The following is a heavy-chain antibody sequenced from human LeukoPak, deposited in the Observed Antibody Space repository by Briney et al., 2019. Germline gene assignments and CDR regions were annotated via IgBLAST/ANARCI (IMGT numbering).Heavy chain of an antibody. J-gene: IGHJ4*02. V-gene: IGHV4-61*02. CDR3: ARDGDSGDYAY. CDR2: IYTSGST. Sequence: PSETLSLTCTVSGGSISSGSYYWCWIRQPAGTGLEWIGRIYTSGSTNYNPSLKSRVTISADTSKNQFSQKLTSVTAADTAVYYCARDGDSGDYAYWGQGTLVTVSS. D-gene: IGHD4-17*01. CDR1: GGSISSGSYY.